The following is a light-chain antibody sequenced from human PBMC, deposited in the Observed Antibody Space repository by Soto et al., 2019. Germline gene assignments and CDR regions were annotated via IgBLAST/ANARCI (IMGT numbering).Light chain of an antibody. CDR3: QQRSNWLFT. Sequence: EIVLTQSPATLSLSPGERATLSCRASQSVSSYLAWYQQKPGQAPRLLIYDASNRATGIPARFSGSGSGTDFTLTISSLEPEEFAVYDCQQRSNWLFTFGPGTKVDIK. CDR2: DAS. V-gene: IGKV3-11*01. CDR1: QSVSSY. J-gene: IGKJ3*01.